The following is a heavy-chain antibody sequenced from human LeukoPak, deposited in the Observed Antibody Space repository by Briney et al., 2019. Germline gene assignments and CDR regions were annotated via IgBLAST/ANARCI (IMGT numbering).Heavy chain of an antibody. V-gene: IGHV3-21*01. CDR1: GFTFSSYS. CDR3: ARYVYGDYGYSYYYGMDV. CDR2: ISSSSRFK. J-gene: IGHJ6*02. Sequence: GGSLRLSCAASGFTFSSYSMNWARQAPGKGLEWVSSISSSSRFKYYADSVKGRFTISGDNAEKSLYLQMSSLRAEDTAVYYCARYVYGDYGYSYYYGMDVWGQGTTVTVSS. D-gene: IGHD4-17*01.